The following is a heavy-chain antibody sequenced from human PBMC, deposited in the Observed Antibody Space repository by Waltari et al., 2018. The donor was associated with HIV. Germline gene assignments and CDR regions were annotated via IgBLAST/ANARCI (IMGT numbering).Heavy chain of an antibody. CDR2: ISYDGSNK. CDR3: AKDRGAAAGPGNY. D-gene: IGHD6-13*01. Sequence: QVQLVESGGGVVQPGRSLRLSCAASGFTFSSYGMHWVRQAPGKGLEWVAVISYDGSNKYYADSVKGRFTISRDNSKNTLYLQMNSLRAEDTAVYYCAKDRGAAAGPGNYWGQGTLVTVSS. CDR1: GFTFSSYG. V-gene: IGHV3-30*18. J-gene: IGHJ4*02.